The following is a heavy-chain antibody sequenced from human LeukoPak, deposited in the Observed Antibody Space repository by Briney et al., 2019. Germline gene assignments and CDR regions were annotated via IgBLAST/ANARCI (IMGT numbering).Heavy chain of an antibody. D-gene: IGHD6-13*01. V-gene: IGHV3-30*02. CDR3: AKDWDSEHQVVHVAWDY. CDR1: GFTFSRYG. Sequence: PGGSLRLSCAASGFTFSRYGMHWVRQAPGKGLEWVTFIRYDGSNKYYAESVKGQFTIFRDNSKNTLYLQMNSLRAEDTAVYYCAKDWDSEHQVVHVAWDYWGQGTLVTVSS. CDR2: IRYDGSNK. J-gene: IGHJ4*02.